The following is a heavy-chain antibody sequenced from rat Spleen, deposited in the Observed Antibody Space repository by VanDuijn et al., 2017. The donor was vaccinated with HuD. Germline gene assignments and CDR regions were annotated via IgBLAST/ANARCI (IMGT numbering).Heavy chain of an antibody. D-gene: IGHD1-3*01. CDR2: ISPSGGST. CDR3: ATDEVGPLYGSYGYWYFDF. J-gene: IGHJ1*01. CDR1: GFTFSNYG. Sequence: EVQLVESGGRLVQPGNSLKLSCAASGFTFSNYGMHWIRQAPTKGLEWVASISPSGGSTYYRDSVKGRFTISRDNAKSTLYLQMDSLRSEDTATYYCATDEVGPLYGSYGYWYFDFWGPGTMVSVSS. V-gene: IGHV5-19*01.